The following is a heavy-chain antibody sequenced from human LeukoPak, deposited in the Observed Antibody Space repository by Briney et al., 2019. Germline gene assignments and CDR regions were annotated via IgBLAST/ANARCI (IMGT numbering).Heavy chain of an antibody. Sequence: SETLSLTCAVSGGSISSGGYSWSWIRQPPGKGLEWIGYIYHSGSTYYNPSLKSRVTISVDRSKNQFSLKLSSVTAADTAVYYCARAYTAMVIFDYWGQGTLVTVSS. V-gene: IGHV4-30-2*01. J-gene: IGHJ4*02. CDR2: IYHSGST. CDR3: ARAYTAMVIFDY. CDR1: GGSISSGGYS. D-gene: IGHD5-18*01.